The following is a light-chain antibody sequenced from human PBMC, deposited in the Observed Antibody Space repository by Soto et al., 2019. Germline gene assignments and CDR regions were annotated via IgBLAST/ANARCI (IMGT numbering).Light chain of an antibody. CDR3: SSYTSSSTLSYV. CDR1: SSDVVGYNY. Sequence: QSVLTQPASVSGSPGQSITISCTGTSSDVVGYNYVSWYQQHPGKAPKLMIYDVSNRPSGVSNRFSGSKSGNTASLTISGLQAEDEADYYCSSYTSSSTLSYVFGTGTKVTVL. J-gene: IGLJ1*01. V-gene: IGLV2-14*01. CDR2: DVS.